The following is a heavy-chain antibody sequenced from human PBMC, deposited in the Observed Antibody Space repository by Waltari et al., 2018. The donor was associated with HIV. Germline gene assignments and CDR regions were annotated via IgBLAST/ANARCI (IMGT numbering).Heavy chain of an antibody. CDR3: ARDQEFMTTVTPLAY. CDR1: GFTFTNYG. V-gene: IGHV3-33*01. Sequence: QVQLVESGGGVVQPGGSLRLSCAASGFTFTNYGIHWVRQAPGKGLEWVAVIWYDESKTEYEGSVKGRFTISRDTSKNTVYLQMSSLRAEDTALYYCARDQEFMTTVTPLAYWGQGTPVTVSS. CDR2: IWYDESKT. D-gene: IGHD4-4*01. J-gene: IGHJ4*02.